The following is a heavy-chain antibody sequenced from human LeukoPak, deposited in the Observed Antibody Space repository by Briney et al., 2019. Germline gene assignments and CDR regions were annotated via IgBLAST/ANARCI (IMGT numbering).Heavy chain of an antibody. V-gene: IGHV3-11*04. CDR2: ISSSGDTI. CDR3: ATSRVFDY. CDR1: GFTFSDYY. Sequence: GGSLRLSCAASGFTFSDYYMSWIRQAPGKGLEGVSYISSSGDTIYYADSVKGRFTISRDNAKQTLYLEMNNLRLDDTAIYYCATSRVFDYWGQGTLVTVSS. J-gene: IGHJ4*02.